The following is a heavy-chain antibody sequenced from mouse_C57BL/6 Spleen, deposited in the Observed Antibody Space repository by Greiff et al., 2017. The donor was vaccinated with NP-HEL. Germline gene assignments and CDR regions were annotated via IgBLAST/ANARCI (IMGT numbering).Heavy chain of an antibody. CDR3: ARSLYYYGSSPYWYFDV. CDR1: GYTFTSYW. CDR2: IDPSDSET. V-gene: IGHV1-52*01. Sequence: QVQLQQPGAELVRPGSSVKLSCKASGYTFTSYWMHWVKQRPIQGLEWIGNIDPSDSETHYIQKFKDKATLTVDKSSSTAYMQLSSLTSEDSAVYYCARSLYYYGSSPYWYFDVWGTGTTVTVSS. J-gene: IGHJ1*03. D-gene: IGHD1-1*01.